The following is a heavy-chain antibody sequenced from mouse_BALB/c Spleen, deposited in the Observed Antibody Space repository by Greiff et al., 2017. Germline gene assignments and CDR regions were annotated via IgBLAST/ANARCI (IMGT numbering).Heavy chain of an antibody. J-gene: IGHJ3*01. CDR2: IRSKSNNYAT. CDR3: VREEGTY. CDR1: GFTFNTNA. V-gene: IGHV10S3*01. Sequence: EVQLVETGGGLVQPKGSLKLSCAASGFTFNTNAMNWVRQAPGKGLEWVARIRSKSNNYATYYADSVKDRFTISRDDSQSMLYLQMNNLKTEDTAMYYCVREEGTYWGQGTLVTVSA.